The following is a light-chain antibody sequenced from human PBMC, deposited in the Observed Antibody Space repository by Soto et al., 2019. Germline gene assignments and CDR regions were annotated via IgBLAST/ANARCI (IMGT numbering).Light chain of an antibody. V-gene: IGKV1-5*01. CDR2: DAS. Sequence: DIQMTQSPSTLSASVGDRVTITCRASQTISTWLAWYQHKPGKAPNLLIYDASTLMSGVPSRFSGSGSGTEFTLTISSLQPDDFATYYCQQCFWHWTFGQGTKVDIK. CDR1: QTISTW. J-gene: IGKJ1*01. CDR3: QQCFWHWT.